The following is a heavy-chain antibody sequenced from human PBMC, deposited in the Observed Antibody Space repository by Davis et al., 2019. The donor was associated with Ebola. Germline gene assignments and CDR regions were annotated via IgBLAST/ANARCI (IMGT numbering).Heavy chain of an antibody. CDR3: AKGSLYGSRSITAGMDV. V-gene: IGHV3-23*01. J-gene: IGHJ6*02. Sequence: PGGSLRLSCTASGLTFSNYAMTWVRQAPGKGLEWVSGISGSGSTYYADSVKGRFTFSRDNSKNTLYLQMNSLRAEDTAVYYCAKGSLYGSRSITAGMDVWGQGTTVTVSS. CDR1: GLTFSNYA. CDR2: ISGSGST. D-gene: IGHD4-17*01.